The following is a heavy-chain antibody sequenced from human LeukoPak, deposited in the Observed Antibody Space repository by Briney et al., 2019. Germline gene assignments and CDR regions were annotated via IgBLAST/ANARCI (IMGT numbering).Heavy chain of an antibody. CDR1: GFTLSSYS. J-gene: IGHJ3*02. D-gene: IGHD3-10*01. CDR2: ISCSSSYI. Sequence: PGGCLRLSCAASGFTLSSYSMNWVRRAPGNRLEWLSSISCSSSYIYYADSVKGRFTISRDNAKTSLYLQMNSLRAEDTAVYYCARGNYYGSGSHTAFDIWGQGTMVTVSS. V-gene: IGHV3-21*01. CDR3: ARGNYYGSGSHTAFDI.